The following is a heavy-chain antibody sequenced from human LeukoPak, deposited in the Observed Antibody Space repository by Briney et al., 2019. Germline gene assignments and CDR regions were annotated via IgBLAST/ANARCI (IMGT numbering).Heavy chain of an antibody. CDR1: GGSISGYY. V-gene: IGHV4-4*07. Sequence: SETLSLTCTVSGGSISGYYWTWIRQPAGKGLEWVGRIYTSGSTNYNPSLKSRVTISVDTSKNQFSLKLSSVTAADTAVYYCAREMSDSSGYYYTFDYWGQGTLVTVSS. CDR3: AREMSDSSGYYYTFDY. J-gene: IGHJ4*02. D-gene: IGHD3-22*01. CDR2: IYTSGST.